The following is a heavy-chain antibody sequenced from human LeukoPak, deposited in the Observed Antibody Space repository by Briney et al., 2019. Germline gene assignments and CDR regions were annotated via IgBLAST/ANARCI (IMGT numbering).Heavy chain of an antibody. V-gene: IGHV1-46*01. CDR1: GYTFTSYY. Sequence: ASVKVSCKASGYTFTSYYIHWVRQAPGQGLEWVGIINPSGGTTRYAQKFQGRVTMTRDMSTSTVYMELSSLRSDDTAVYYCAREGQLGLDNWGQGTLVTVSS. J-gene: IGHJ1*01. CDR3: AREGQLGLDN. CDR2: INPSGGTT. D-gene: IGHD1-1*01.